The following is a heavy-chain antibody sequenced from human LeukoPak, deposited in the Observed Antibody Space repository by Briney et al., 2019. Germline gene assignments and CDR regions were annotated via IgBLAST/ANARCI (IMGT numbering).Heavy chain of an antibody. D-gene: IGHD3-10*01. Sequence: GSLRLSCAASGFTFSGHSMHWVRQAPGKGLVWISGISNDGTTTNYADSVKGRFTISRDNAKNTLYLQMKSLRAEDTAVYYCARGWFGPDSWDQGTMVTVSS. CDR3: ARGWFGPDS. CDR2: ISNDGTTT. J-gene: IGHJ3*02. V-gene: IGHV3-74*01. CDR1: GFTFSGHS.